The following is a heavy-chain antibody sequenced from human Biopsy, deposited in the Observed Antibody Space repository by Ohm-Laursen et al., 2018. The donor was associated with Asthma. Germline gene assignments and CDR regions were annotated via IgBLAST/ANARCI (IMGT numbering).Heavy chain of an antibody. CDR2: IIPIFGPT. V-gene: IGHV1-69*15. D-gene: IGHD2-2*01. Sequence: SSVKVSCKASGGTFSSNSINWVRQAPGQGLEWMGRIIPIFGPTNYAQKFQGRVTISADDSTSTAYMELSSLSSEDTALYYCARGPEYVRSSGALDYWGQGTLVTVSS. J-gene: IGHJ4*02. CDR1: GGTFSSNS. CDR3: ARGPEYVRSSGALDY.